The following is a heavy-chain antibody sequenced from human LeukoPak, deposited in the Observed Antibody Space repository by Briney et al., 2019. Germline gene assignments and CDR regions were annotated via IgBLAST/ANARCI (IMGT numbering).Heavy chain of an antibody. J-gene: IGHJ5*02. CDR1: GYTLTELS. CDR2: VDPEDGKT. D-gene: IGHD3-9*01. CDR3: TTVSRARGYLTGYSRWFDP. Sequence: ASVKVSCKVSGYTLTELSMHWVRQAPGKGLEWMGGVDPEDGKTIYAQKFQGRVSMTEDTFTDTAYMELSSLRSEDTAVYYCTTVSRARGYLTGYSRWFDPWGQGTLVTVSS. V-gene: IGHV1-24*01.